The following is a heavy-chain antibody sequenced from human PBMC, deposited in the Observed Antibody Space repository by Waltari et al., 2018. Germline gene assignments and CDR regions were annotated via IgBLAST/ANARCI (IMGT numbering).Heavy chain of an antibody. V-gene: IGHV4-34*01. Sequence: QVQLQQWGAGLLKPSETLSLTCAVYGGSFSGYYWSWIRQPPGKGLEWIGEINHSGSTNYNPSLKSRVTISVDTSKNQFSLKLSSVTAADTAVYYCARGGSSSWYPRQYYYGMDVWGQGTTVTVSS. CDR1: GGSFSGYY. CDR2: INHSGST. J-gene: IGHJ6*02. CDR3: ARGGSSSWYPRQYYYGMDV. D-gene: IGHD6-13*01.